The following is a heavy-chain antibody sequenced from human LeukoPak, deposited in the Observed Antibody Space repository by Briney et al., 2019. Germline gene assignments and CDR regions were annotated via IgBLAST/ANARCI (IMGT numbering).Heavy chain of an antibody. D-gene: IGHD1-26*01. CDR3: AKAPNSCSGSYFGAFDI. J-gene: IGHJ3*02. V-gene: IGHV3-30*18. CDR2: ISYDGSNK. CDR1: GFTFSSYG. Sequence: GGSLRLSCAASGFTFSSYGMHWVRQAPGKGLEWVAVISYDGSNKYYADSVKGRFTISRDNSKNTLYLQMNSLRAEDTAVYYCAKAPNSCSGSYFGAFDIWGQVTMVTVSS.